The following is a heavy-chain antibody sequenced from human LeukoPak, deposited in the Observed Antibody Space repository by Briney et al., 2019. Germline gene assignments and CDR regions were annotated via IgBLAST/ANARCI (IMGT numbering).Heavy chain of an antibody. CDR1: GYTFPSYF. D-gene: IGHD3-3*01. CDR2: INPTGGST. Sequence: ASVKVSCKASGYTFPSYFMHWVRQAPGQGLEWMGIINPTGGSTTYAQKFQGRVTMTRNTSISTAYMELSSLRSEDTAVYYCARGHAYKGEWLFVWPGYYYYGMDVWGQGTTVTVSS. J-gene: IGHJ6*02. CDR3: ARGHAYKGEWLFVWPGYYYYGMDV. V-gene: IGHV1-46*01.